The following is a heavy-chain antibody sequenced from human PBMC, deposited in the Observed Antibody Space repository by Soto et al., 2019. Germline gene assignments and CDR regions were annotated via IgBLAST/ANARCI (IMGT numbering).Heavy chain of an antibody. V-gene: IGHV3-23*01. D-gene: IGHD6-6*01. J-gene: IGHJ4*02. CDR2: ISGSGGST. CDR3: AKDLDSSSSAIDY. Sequence: EVQLLESGGGLVQPGGSLRLSCAASGFTFSSYAMSWVHQAPGKGLEWVSAISGSGGSTYYADSVKGRFTISRDNSKNTLYLQMNSLRAEDTAVYYCAKDLDSSSSAIDYWGQGTLVTVSS. CDR1: GFTFSSYA.